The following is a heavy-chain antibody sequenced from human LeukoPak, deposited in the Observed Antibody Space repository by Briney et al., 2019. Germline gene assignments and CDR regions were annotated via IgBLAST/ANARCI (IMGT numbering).Heavy chain of an antibody. CDR1: EFXFSSYG. J-gene: IGHJ3*02. D-gene: IGHD2-15*01. CDR3: AKVRAARANDAFDI. Sequence: GGSLRLSCAASEFXFSSYGMHWVRQAPGKGLEWVAVISYDGSNKYYAESVKGRFTISRDNSKNTLYLQMNSLRAEDTAVYYCAKVRAARANDAFDIWGQGIMVTVSS. CDR2: ISYDGSNK. V-gene: IGHV3-30*18.